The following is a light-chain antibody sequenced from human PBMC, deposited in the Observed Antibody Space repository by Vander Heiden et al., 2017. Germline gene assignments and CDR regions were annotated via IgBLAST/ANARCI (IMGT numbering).Light chain of an antibody. CDR2: DAS. CDR3: QKRSIGLLT. J-gene: IGKJ4*01. CDR1: QSVSSY. V-gene: IGKV3-11*01. Sequence: EMVLTQSPATLSLSLGERATLSCWASQSVSSYLAWYQRKPGQAHRPLIYDASNRATGIPARFSGSVSGTDLTLTIRSLEPEDLAVYYCQKRSIGLLTFGGGTKVEIK.